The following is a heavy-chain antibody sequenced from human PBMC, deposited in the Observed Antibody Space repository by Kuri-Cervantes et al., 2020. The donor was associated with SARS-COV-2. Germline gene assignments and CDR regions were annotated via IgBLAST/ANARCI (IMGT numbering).Heavy chain of an antibody. CDR2: IWYDGSNK. D-gene: IGHD3-16*01. CDR3: APRGEGSSFDY. V-gene: IGHV3-33*08. CDR1: GFTFSSYG. Sequence: GESLKISCAASGFTFSSYGMHWVRQAPGKGLEWVAVIWYDGSNKYYADSVKGRFAISRDNSKNTLYLQMNSLRAEDTAVYYCAPRGEGSSFDYWGQGTLVTVSS. J-gene: IGHJ4*02.